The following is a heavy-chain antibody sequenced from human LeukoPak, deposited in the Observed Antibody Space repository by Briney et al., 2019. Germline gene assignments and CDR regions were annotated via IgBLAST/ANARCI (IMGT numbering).Heavy chain of an antibody. CDR3: ARDYGSGSYYNLDY. CDR1: GYTFTGYY. D-gene: IGHD3-10*01. J-gene: IGHJ4*02. CDR2: INPNSGGT. Sequence: GASVKVSCKASGYTFTGYYMHWVRQAPGQGLEWMGWINPNSGGTNYAQKFQGRVTMTRDTSISTAYMELSRLRSDDTAAYYCARDYGSGSYYNLDYWGQGTLVTVSS. V-gene: IGHV1-2*02.